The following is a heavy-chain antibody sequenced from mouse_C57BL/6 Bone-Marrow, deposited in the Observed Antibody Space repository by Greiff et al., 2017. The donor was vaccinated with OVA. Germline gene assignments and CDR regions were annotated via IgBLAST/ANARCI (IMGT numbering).Heavy chain of an antibody. Sequence: QLQQPGPELVTPGASVQISCKASGYTFNDYYINWVEQRPGPGLEWIGWIYPVSGNKKYNEKFKGKATLTVDTSSSTAYMQLSSLTSEDSAVYFCARGDWDYFDYWGQGTTLTVSS. CDR3: ARGDWDYFDY. D-gene: IGHD4-1*01. CDR1: GYTFNDYY. J-gene: IGHJ2*01. V-gene: IGHV1-84*01. CDR2: IYPVSGNK.